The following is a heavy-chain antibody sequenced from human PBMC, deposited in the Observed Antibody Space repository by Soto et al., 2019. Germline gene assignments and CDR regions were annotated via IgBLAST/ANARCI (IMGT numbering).Heavy chain of an antibody. CDR2: INHSGST. Sequence: SETLSLTCAVYGGSFSGYYWSWIRQPPGKGLEWIGEINHSGSTNYNPSLKSRVTISVDTSKNQFSLKLSSVTAADTAVYYCARAGYSSGWNSGYYYYYGMDVWGQGTAVTVSS. V-gene: IGHV4-34*01. CDR1: GGSFSGYY. J-gene: IGHJ6*02. CDR3: ARAGYSSGWNSGYYYYYGMDV. D-gene: IGHD6-19*01.